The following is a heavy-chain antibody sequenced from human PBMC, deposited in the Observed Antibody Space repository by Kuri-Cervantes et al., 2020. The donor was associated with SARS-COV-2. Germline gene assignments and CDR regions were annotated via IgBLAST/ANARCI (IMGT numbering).Heavy chain of an antibody. Sequence: GSLRLSCSVSGFSVTSGSYYWSWLRQSPGKGLEWIGYIYYGGSTTYNPALKRRVTISIDMTNNQFFLNLKGASAADTAVHYCARGFWTGFLFDSWGQGSLVTVSS. D-gene: IGHD3/OR15-3a*01. CDR3: ARGFWTGFLFDS. J-gene: IGHJ4*02. CDR2: IYYGGST. CDR1: GFSVTSGSYY. V-gene: IGHV4-61*01.